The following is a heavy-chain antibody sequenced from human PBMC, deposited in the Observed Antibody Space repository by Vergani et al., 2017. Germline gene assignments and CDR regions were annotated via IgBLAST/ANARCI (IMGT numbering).Heavy chain of an antibody. J-gene: IGHJ3*01. CDR2: FYYIGST. CDR1: NYSVSNTFYY. CDR3: ARNPDGVGDCYSHVFDV. D-gene: IGHD2-21*02. Sequence: QVQLEESGPGLVKPSETLSLTCTVSNYSVSNTFYYWGWIPQTPGKGLEWIGSFYYIGSTNYNPSLKGRVTISVDTSKNQLSLKLSSVTDSDPAVYYCARNPDGVGDCYSHVFDVWGQGWMVTVSS. V-gene: IGHV4-39*07.